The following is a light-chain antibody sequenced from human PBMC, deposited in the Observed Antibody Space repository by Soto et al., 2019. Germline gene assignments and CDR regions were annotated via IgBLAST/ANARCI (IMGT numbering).Light chain of an antibody. Sequence: ETVMTQSPVALSVSPGERATLSCRARQNVRKNLAWYQQKPGQAPRLLIYGASTRATGIPARFSGDGSGTEFTLTIDSLQSEDFVVYYCQQYGSSPLYTFGQGTKLEIK. CDR2: GAS. CDR1: QNVRKN. V-gene: IGKV3-15*01. CDR3: QQYGSSPLYT. J-gene: IGKJ2*01.